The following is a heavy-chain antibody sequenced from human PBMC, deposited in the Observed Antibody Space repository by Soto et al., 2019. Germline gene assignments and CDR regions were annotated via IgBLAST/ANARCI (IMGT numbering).Heavy chain of an antibody. CDR1: GFSFTGYY. CDR2: INAHSGGT. CDR3: AKDLTPQVAYWLDP. Sequence: GASVKVSCKASGFSFTGYYIHWLRQAPGQGLEWMGWINAHSGGTEYAQKFQGRVTLARDTSIATAYLTLTSLTSDDTALYYCAKDLTPQVAYWLDPWGQGTQVTVSS. V-gene: IGHV1-2*02. J-gene: IGHJ5*02. D-gene: IGHD3-16*01.